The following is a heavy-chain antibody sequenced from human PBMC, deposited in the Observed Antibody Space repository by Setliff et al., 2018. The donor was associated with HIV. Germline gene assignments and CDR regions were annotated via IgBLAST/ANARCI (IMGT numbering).Heavy chain of an antibody. CDR1: GDSITNSMHY. CDR3: ASRIYYYDSSRVLREEGFDP. J-gene: IGHJ5*02. Sequence: SETLSLTCTVSGDSITNSMHYWSWIRQPPGKGLEFIGSIHYNDGKTYYNAALRSRVTISADTSKNQFSLKLNSATAADTAVYYCASRIYYYDSSRVLREEGFDPWGQGTLVTVSS. D-gene: IGHD3-22*01. CDR2: IHYNDGKT. V-gene: IGHV4-39*01.